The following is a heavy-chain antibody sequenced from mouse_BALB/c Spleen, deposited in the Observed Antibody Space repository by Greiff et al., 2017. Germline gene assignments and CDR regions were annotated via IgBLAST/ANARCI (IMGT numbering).Heavy chain of an antibody. V-gene: IGHV5-12-1*01. CDR2: ISSGGGST. CDR1: GFAFSSYD. J-gene: IGHJ4*01. Sequence: EVKVVESGGGLVKPGGSLKLSCAASGFAFSSYDMSWVRQTPAKRLEWVAYISSGGGSTYYPDTVKGRITISRANAKNTLYLQMSSLKSEDTAMYYCAATIVATDDAMDYWGQGTSVTVAS. D-gene: IGHD1-1*01. CDR3: AATIVATDDAMDY.